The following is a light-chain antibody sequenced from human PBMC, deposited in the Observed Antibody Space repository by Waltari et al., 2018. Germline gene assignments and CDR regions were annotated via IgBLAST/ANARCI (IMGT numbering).Light chain of an antibody. V-gene: IGLV8-61*01. J-gene: IGLJ3*02. CDR2: DTN. Sequence: QTVVTQEPSLSVSPGGTVTLTCGLSSGSVSTTYYPSLYQQAPGQAPRTLIFDTNTRSSGVPDRFSGSILDNKAALTITGAQADDESDYYCVLSMGSGIWVFGGGTKLTVL. CDR3: VLSMGSGIWV. CDR1: SGSVSTTYY.